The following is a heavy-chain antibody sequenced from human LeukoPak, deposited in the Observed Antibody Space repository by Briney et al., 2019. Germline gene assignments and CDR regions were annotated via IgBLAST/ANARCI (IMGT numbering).Heavy chain of an antibody. CDR3: ARAGGFTTVRGVITPHGWTD. CDR2: IKEDGSEK. V-gene: IGHV3-7*01. J-gene: IGHJ1*01. D-gene: IGHD3-10*01. Sequence: GGSLRLSCAASGFTFSSYWLSWVRQAPGRGLEWVANIKEDGSEKYYVDSVKGRFTISRDNAKNSLYLQMNSLRAEDTAVYYCARAGGFTTVRGVITPHGWTDWGQGTLVTVS. CDR1: GFTFSSYW.